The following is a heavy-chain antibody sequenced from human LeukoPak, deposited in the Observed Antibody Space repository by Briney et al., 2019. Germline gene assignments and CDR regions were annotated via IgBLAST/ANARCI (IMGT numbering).Heavy chain of an antibody. CDR2: ISADKTNT. Sequence: ASVKVSRKASGYTFTSYGIGWVRQAPGQGLEWMGWISADKTNTNYAQNLQGRVTVTTDTSTSTAYMELRSLRSDDTAVYYCAKVALAVAGPLDYWGQGTLVTVSS. V-gene: IGHV1-18*01. CDR1: GYTFTSYG. CDR3: AKVALAVAGPLDY. J-gene: IGHJ4*02. D-gene: IGHD6-19*01.